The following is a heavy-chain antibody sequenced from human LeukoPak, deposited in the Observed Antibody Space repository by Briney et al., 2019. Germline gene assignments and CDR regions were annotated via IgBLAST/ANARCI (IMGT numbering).Heavy chain of an antibody. Sequence: SETLSLTCTVSGGSISSHCWSWIRQPPGKGLEWIGYVYNSGSTKYNPSLSSRVSMSVDTSKNQFSLKLTSVTAADTAVYYCALWGYFDSSGRHFWGQGTLVTVSS. V-gene: IGHV4-59*11. CDR2: VYNSGST. J-gene: IGHJ4*02. CDR3: ALWGYFDSSGRHF. D-gene: IGHD3-22*01. CDR1: GGSISSHC.